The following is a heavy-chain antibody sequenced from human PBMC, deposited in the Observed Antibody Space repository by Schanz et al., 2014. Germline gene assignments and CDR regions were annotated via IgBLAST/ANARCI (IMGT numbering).Heavy chain of an antibody. CDR1: GYTFTGYY. D-gene: IGHD4-17*01. CDR3: ARVVRSDYLSELDF. V-gene: IGHV1-46*01. CDR2: IHSTGGTT. J-gene: IGHJ4*02. Sequence: QVQLVQPGAEVKKPGASVKVSCKASGYTFTGYYIHWVRQAPGQGLEWMGIIHSTGGTTSHAQKFQGRVTMTRDTSTCPVYMELSSLSFDDTAVYYCARVVRSDYLSELDFWGQGTQVIVSS.